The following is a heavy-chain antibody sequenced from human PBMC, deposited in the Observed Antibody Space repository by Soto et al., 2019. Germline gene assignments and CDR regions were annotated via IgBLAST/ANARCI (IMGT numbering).Heavy chain of an antibody. D-gene: IGHD3-10*01. CDR3: ARRNHAGSGGSFNYYYYYYMDV. J-gene: IGHJ6*03. V-gene: IGHV4-39*01. Sequence: SETLSLTCTVSGGSISSSSYYWGWIRQPPGKGLEWIGSIYYSGSTYYNPSLKSRVTISVDTSKNQFSLKLSSVTAADTAVYYCARRNHAGSGGSFNYYYYYYMDVWGKGTTVTVSS. CDR1: GGSISSSSYY. CDR2: IYYSGST.